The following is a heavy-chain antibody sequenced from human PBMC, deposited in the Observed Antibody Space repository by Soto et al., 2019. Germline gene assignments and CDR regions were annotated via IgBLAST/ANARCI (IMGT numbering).Heavy chain of an antibody. CDR3: STRAYDTNGYYRFDP. Sequence: SETLSLTCAVYGGSFSGHSWTWIRQSPGKGLEWIGDINHSGRVNYSPSLKSRVTISLDTSKNQFSLTLSAVTAADTAMYYCSTRAYDTNGYYRFDPWGQGTLVPVSS. CDR2: INHSGRV. CDR1: GGSFSGHS. V-gene: IGHV4-34*01. J-gene: IGHJ5*01. D-gene: IGHD3-22*01.